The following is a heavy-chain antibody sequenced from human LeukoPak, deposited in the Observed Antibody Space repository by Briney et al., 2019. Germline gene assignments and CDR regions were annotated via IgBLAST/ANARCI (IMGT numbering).Heavy chain of an antibody. CDR2: IIPILGIA. J-gene: IGHJ6*03. CDR3: ARDKDGGKKYYYYYMDV. D-gene: IGHD4-23*01. Sequence: SVKVSCKAFGGTFGSYTISWVRQAPGQGLEWMGRIIPILGIANYAQKFQGRVTITADESTSTAYMELSSLRSEDTAVYYCARDKDGGKKYYYYYMDVWGKGTTVTVSS. CDR1: GGTFGSYT. V-gene: IGHV1-69*04.